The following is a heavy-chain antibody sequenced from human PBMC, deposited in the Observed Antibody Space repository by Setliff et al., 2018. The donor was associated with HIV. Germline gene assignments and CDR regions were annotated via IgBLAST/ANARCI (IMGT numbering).Heavy chain of an antibody. CDR3: GRGHLDYNFWDEVLGNWFDP. CDR2: MNPNSGNT. D-gene: IGHD3-3*01. CDR1: GYTFTNYD. Sequence: ASVKVSCKASGYTFTNYDINWVRQAPGQGLEWMGWMNPNSGNTGYAQKFQGRVTMARNTSIRTAYMELSSLRSEDTAVYYCGRGHLDYNFWDEVLGNWFDPWGQGTLVTVSS. J-gene: IGHJ5*02. V-gene: IGHV1-8*02.